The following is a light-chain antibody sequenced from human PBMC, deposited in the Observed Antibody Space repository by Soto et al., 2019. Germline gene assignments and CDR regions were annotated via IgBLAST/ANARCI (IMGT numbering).Light chain of an antibody. Sequence: EIVLTQSPGTLSLSPGERATLSCRASQSVSSSYLAWYQQKPGQAPRLLIYGASSRATGIPGRFSGSGSGTDFPLTISRLEPEDFAVYYCQQYGSSPPTYTFGQGTKLEIK. J-gene: IGKJ2*01. CDR2: GAS. CDR3: QQYGSSPPTYT. V-gene: IGKV3-20*01. CDR1: QSVSSSY.